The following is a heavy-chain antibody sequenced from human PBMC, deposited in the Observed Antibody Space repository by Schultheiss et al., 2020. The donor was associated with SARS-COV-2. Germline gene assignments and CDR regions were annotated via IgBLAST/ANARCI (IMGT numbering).Heavy chain of an antibody. CDR3: ARAKRGAKGAFDI. J-gene: IGHJ3*02. CDR2: ISYDGSNK. Sequence: GGSLRLSCAASGFTFSSYGMHWVRQAPGKGLEWVAVISYDGSNKYYADSVKGRFTISRDNSKNTLYLQMNSLRAEDTAVYYCARAKRGAKGAFDIWGQGTTVTVSS. CDR1: GFTFSSYG. V-gene: IGHV3-30*03. D-gene: IGHD3-10*01.